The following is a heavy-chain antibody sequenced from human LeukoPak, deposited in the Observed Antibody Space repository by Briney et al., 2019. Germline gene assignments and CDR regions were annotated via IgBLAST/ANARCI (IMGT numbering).Heavy chain of an antibody. CDR2: ISGNGDYT. D-gene: IGHD6-13*01. J-gene: IGHJ4*02. Sequence: PGGSLRLSCAVSGFTISSYAMSWVRQAPGKGLEWVSTISGNGDYTYYADSVKGRFTISRDNSKNTLYLQMNSLRADDTAVYYCAKRGIAAAASFDYWGQGTLVSVSS. V-gene: IGHV3-23*01. CDR3: AKRGIAAAASFDY. CDR1: GFTISSYA.